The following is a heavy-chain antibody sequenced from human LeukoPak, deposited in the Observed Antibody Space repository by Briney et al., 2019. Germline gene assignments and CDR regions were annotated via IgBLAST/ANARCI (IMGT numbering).Heavy chain of an antibody. V-gene: IGHV4-31*03. CDR1: GGSISSGGYY. Sequence: PSETLSLTCTVSGGSISSGGYYWSWIRQHPGKGLEWIGYIYYSGSTYYNPSLKSRVTISVDTSKNQFSLKLSSVTAADTAVYYCARDCRFSMGLPLFDPWGQGTLVTVSS. CDR2: IYYSGST. CDR3: ARDCRFSMGLPLFDP. D-gene: IGHD3-10*01. J-gene: IGHJ5*02.